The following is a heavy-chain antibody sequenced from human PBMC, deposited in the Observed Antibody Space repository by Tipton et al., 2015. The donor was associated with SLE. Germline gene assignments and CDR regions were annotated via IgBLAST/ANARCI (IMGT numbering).Heavy chain of an antibody. CDR2: IYYSGST. D-gene: IGHD6-13*01. J-gene: IGHJ5*02. CDR3: ARAQQRPS. CDR1: GGSIRSYY. Sequence: TLSLTCTVSGGSIRSYYWSWIRQPPGKGLEWIGYIYYSGSTNYNPSLKSRVTISVDTSKNQFSLKLSSVTAADTAVYYCARAQQRPSWGQGTLVTVSS. V-gene: IGHV4-59*12.